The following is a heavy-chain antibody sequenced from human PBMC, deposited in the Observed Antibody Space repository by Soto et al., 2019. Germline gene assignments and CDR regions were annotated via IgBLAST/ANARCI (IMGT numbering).Heavy chain of an antibody. CDR1: GYSFTTYW. Sequence: GESLKISCKSSGYSFTTYWIAWVRQMPGKGLEWMGIIYPGDSDSRYSPSFQGQVTISADKSISTAYLQWSSLKASDTAMYYCARCPLSGSYYSGLDYCGQGTQVTVSS. CDR3: ARCPLSGSYYSGLDY. V-gene: IGHV5-51*01. D-gene: IGHD1-26*01. J-gene: IGHJ4*02. CDR2: IYPGDSDS.